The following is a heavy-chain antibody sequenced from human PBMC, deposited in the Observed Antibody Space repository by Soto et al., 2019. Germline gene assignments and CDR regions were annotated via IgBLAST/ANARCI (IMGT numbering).Heavy chain of an antibody. J-gene: IGHJ4*02. Sequence: QVQLQESGPGLVKPSQTLSLTCTVSGGSISSGGYYWSWIRPHPGKGLEWIGYIDYSGSSYYNPSLKSRVTLSVDASKNQFSLKLSSVTAADTAVYYCARALGEQQLVFDYWGQGTLVTVSS. CDR3: ARALGEQQLVFDY. CDR1: GGSISSGGYY. CDR2: IDYSGSS. V-gene: IGHV4-31*03. D-gene: IGHD6-13*01.